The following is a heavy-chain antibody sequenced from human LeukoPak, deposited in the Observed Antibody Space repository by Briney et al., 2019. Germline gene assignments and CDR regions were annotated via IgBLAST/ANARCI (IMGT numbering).Heavy chain of an antibody. Sequence: GGSLRLSCAASGFTFSSYSMNWVRQAPGKGLEWVSSISSSSSYIYYADSVKGRFTISRDNAKNSLYLQMNSLRAEDTAVYYCARDGIGGYYYYYGMDVWGQGTTVTVSS. J-gene: IGHJ6*02. V-gene: IGHV3-21*01. CDR2: ISSSSSYI. CDR3: ARDGIGGYYYYYGMDV. CDR1: GFTFSSYS. D-gene: IGHD3-10*01.